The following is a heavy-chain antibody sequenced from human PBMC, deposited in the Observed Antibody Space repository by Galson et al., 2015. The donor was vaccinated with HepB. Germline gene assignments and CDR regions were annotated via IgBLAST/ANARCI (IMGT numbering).Heavy chain of an antibody. CDR2: IWYDGSNK. Sequence: SLRLSCAASGFTFSSYGMHWVRQAPGKGLEWVAVIWYDGSNKYYADSVKGRFTISRDNSKNTLYLQMNSLRAEDTAVYYCARGEGYGGNSGTAIWGQGTLVTVSS. CDR3: ARGEGYGGNSGTAI. D-gene: IGHD4-23*01. CDR1: GFTFSSYG. V-gene: IGHV3-33*01. J-gene: IGHJ4*02.